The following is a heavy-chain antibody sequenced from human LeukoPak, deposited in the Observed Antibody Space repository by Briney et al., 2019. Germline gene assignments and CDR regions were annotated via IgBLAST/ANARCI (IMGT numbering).Heavy chain of an antibody. J-gene: IGHJ4*02. CDR2: ITDSGDNT. CDR1: GFTFSSYA. D-gene: IGHD7-27*01. V-gene: IGHV3-23*01. CDR3: AKAAGDTYYWVFDY. Sequence: GGSLRLSCAASGFTFSSYAMSWVRQAPGKGLEWVSGITDSGDNTYYADSVKGRFTISRDNSNNMVYLQMNSLRAEDMAKYYCAKAAGDTYYWVFDYWGQGILVTVSS.